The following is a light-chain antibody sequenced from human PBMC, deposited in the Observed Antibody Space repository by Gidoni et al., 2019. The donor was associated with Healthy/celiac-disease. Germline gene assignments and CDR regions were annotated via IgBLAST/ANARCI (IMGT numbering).Light chain of an antibody. Sequence: DIQMTQSPSSLSASVGDRVTITCRASQCISNYLAWYQQKPGKVPKLLIYAASTLQSGVPSRVSGSGSGTDFNLNSSSLQPEDVATYYCQKYNSDPRTFGQGTKVEIK. CDR2: AAS. CDR3: QKYNSDPRT. CDR1: QCISNY. J-gene: IGKJ1*01. V-gene: IGKV1-27*01.